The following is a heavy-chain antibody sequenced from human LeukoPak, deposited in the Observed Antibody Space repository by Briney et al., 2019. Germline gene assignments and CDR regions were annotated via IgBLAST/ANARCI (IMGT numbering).Heavy chain of an antibody. Sequence: ASVKVSCKASGYTFTSYYMHWVRQAPGQGLEWMGIINPSGGSTSYAQKFQGRVTMTRDTSTSTVYMELSSLRSEDTAVYHCARDIVVAVAATHHWFDPWGQGTLVTVSS. D-gene: IGHD2-15*01. V-gene: IGHV1-46*01. CDR1: GYTFTSYY. CDR2: INPSGGST. CDR3: ARDIVVAVAATHHWFDP. J-gene: IGHJ5*02.